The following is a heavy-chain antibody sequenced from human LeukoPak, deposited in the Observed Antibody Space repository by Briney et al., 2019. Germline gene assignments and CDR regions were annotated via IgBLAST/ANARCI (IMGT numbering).Heavy chain of an antibody. D-gene: IGHD3-16*01. V-gene: IGHV3-66*01. CDR3: AREVGGGASGQ. J-gene: IGHJ4*02. Sequence: PGGSLRLSCAASGFTVGSNYMSLVRQVPGKGLEWVSVIYSDGTISYADSVKGRFTISRDNSENTLYLQMNSLRVEDTAVYYCAREVGGGASGQWGQGTLVTVSS. CDR2: IYSDGTI. CDR1: GFTVGSNY.